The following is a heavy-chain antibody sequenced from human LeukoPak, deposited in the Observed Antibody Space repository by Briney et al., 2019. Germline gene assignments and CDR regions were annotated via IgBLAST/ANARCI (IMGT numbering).Heavy chain of an antibody. D-gene: IGHD3-9*01. CDR1: GFTVSSNY. CDR2: IYSGGST. Sequence: GGSLRLSCAASGFTVSSNYMSWVRQAPGKGLEWVSVIYSGGSTYYADSVKGRFTISRDNSKNTPYLQMNSLRAEDTAVYYCARVDILTGYSTDYWGQGTLVTVSS. V-gene: IGHV3-53*01. J-gene: IGHJ4*02. CDR3: ARVDILTGYSTDY.